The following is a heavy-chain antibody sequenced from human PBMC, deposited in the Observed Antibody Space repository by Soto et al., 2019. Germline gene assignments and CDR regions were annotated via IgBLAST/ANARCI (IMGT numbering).Heavy chain of an antibody. D-gene: IGHD4-4*01. Sequence: ASVKLSCKASGYTFTSYAMHWVRQAPGQRLEWMGWINAGNGNTKYSQKFQDRVTITRDTSASTAYMELSSLRSEDTAVYYCASSYSNYALIDYYYYGMDVWGQGTTVTVSS. V-gene: IGHV1-3*01. CDR1: GYTFTSYA. CDR2: INAGNGNT. J-gene: IGHJ6*02. CDR3: ASSYSNYALIDYYYYGMDV.